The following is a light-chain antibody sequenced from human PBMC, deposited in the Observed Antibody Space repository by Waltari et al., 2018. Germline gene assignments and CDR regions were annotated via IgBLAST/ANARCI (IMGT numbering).Light chain of an antibody. CDR2: GAS. Sequence: DIQMTQSPSSLSASIGDRVTITCRASQSISGDLNWYQQKPGKAPKVLIYGASTLKSGVPARFSGSGSGTDFTFTISSLQLEDSATYYCLQSYNSPGGFGQGTKVEIK. CDR1: QSISGD. V-gene: IGKV1-39*01. J-gene: IGKJ1*01. CDR3: LQSYNSPGG.